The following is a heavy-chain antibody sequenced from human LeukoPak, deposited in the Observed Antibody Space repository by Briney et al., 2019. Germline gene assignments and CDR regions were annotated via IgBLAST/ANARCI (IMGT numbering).Heavy chain of an antibody. Sequence: GGSLRLSCAASGFTFSSYGMHWVRQAPGKGLEWVAVIWYDGSNKYYADSVKGRFTISRDNSKNTLYLQMNSLRAEDTAVYYCASSLGFAFLCYWGQGTLVTVSS. J-gene: IGHJ4*02. D-gene: IGHD2/OR15-2a*01. CDR1: GFTFSSYG. CDR3: ASSLGFAFLCY. CDR2: IWYDGSNK. V-gene: IGHV3-33*01.